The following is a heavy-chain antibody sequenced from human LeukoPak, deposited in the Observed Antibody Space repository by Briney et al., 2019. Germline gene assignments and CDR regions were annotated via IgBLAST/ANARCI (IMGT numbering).Heavy chain of an antibody. V-gene: IGHV3-7*01. D-gene: IGHD3-10*01. CDR2: IKQDGTDK. J-gene: IGHJ4*02. Sequence: GGSLRLSCAASGFTFSNYYMTWVRQAPGKGLEWVASIKQDGTDKYYVDSVKGRFTISRDNAKNSLYLQMNSLRAEDTAVYYCARWADFGSGSYFLDYFDYWGQGTLVTVSS. CDR3: ARWADFGSGSYFLDYFDY. CDR1: GFTFSNYY.